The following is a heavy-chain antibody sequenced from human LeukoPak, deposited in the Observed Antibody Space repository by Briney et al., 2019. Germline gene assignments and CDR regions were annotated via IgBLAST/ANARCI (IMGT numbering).Heavy chain of an antibody. CDR2: ISDSGAST. Sequence: GGSLRLSCAASGFTFSSYSMNWVRQAPGKGLEWVSAISDSGASTYYADSVKGRFTVSRDNSKNTLYLQMNSLRAEDTAVYYCASEIIFGSFDYWGQGTLVTVSS. CDR3: ASEIIFGSFDY. D-gene: IGHD3-3*01. V-gene: IGHV3-23*01. CDR1: GFTFSSYS. J-gene: IGHJ4*02.